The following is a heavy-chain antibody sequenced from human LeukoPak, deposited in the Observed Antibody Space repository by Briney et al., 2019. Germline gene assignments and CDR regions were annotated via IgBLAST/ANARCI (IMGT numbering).Heavy chain of an antibody. CDR1: GGSISSSSYY. J-gene: IGHJ4*02. Sequence: SETLSLTCTVSGGSISSSSYYWGWIRQPPGKGLEWIGSIYYSGSTYYNPSLKSRVTISVDTSKNQFSLKLSSVTAADTAVYCCARGSAAFLDFDYWGQGTLVTVSS. CDR2: IYYSGST. V-gene: IGHV4-39*07. CDR3: ARGSAAFLDFDY. D-gene: IGHD6-25*01.